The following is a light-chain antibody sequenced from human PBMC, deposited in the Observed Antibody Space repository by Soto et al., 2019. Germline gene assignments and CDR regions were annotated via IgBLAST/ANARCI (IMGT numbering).Light chain of an antibody. V-gene: IGKV1-5*01. CDR3: QQYNSYPYT. CDR2: DAS. J-gene: IGKJ2*01. CDR1: QSISSL. Sequence: DIEMTQSPSTLSASVGDRVTITCRASQSISSLLAWYQQKPGKAPKLLIYDASSLESGVPSRFSGSGSGTEFTLTISSLQPDDYATYYRQQYNSYPYTFGQGTKVDIK.